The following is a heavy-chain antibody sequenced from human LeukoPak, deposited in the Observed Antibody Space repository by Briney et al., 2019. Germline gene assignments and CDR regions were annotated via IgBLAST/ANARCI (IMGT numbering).Heavy chain of an antibody. CDR2: ILYDCTYK. CDR3: AKGQDGYNLACGY. Sequence: GGFLRLSCAASGCIFTDSGMQWVRKARSKGLELVAFILYDCTYKYYADFVEGRFTIFGDNSKNALYLQMNGLRPEDTAVYYCAKGQDGYNLACGYGGQGTLVTVSS. CDR1: GCIFTDSG. V-gene: IGHV3-30*02. D-gene: IGHD5-24*01. J-gene: IGHJ4*02.